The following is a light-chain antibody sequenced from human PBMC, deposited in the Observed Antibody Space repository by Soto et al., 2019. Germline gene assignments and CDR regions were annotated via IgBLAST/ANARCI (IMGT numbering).Light chain of an antibody. CDR2: WAS. Sequence: DIVMTQSPDSLAVSLGERATINCKSCQSVLYSSNNRNYLAWYQQKPGQPPKLLFYWASTRESGVPDRFSGSGSGTDFTLTISSLQAEDVAVYYCQQYYSTPPTFGQGTKVEIK. V-gene: IGKV4-1*01. J-gene: IGKJ1*01. CDR3: QQYYSTPPT. CDR1: QSVLYSSNNRNY.